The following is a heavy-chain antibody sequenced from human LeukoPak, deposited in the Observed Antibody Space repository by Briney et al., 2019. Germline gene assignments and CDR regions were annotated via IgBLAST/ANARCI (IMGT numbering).Heavy chain of an antibody. V-gene: IGHV1-2*06. D-gene: IGHD1-26*01. J-gene: IGHJ4*02. CDR2: INPSSGDT. CDR3: ATTSGYFYY. CDR1: AYTFTDYY. Sequence: ASVKVSCTASAYTFTDYYVHWVRQAPGQGLEWMGRINPSSGDTNYAQNFQGRVTMTRDTSISTAYMELSRLRSDDTAVYYCATTSGYFYYWGQGTLVTVSP.